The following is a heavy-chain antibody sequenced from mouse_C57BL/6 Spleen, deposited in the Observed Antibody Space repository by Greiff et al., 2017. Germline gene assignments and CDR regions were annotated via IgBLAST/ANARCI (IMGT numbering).Heavy chain of an antibody. D-gene: IGHD2-2*01. CDR1: GYTFTDYY. CDR2: INPNNGGT. J-gene: IGHJ2*01. Sequence: VQLQQSGPELVKPGASVKISCKASGYTFTDYYMNWVKQSHGKSLEWIGDINPNNGGTSYNQKFKGKATLTVDKSSSTAYMELRSLTSEDSAVYYCAREDGYVYWGQGTTLTVSS. V-gene: IGHV1-26*01. CDR3: AREDGYVY.